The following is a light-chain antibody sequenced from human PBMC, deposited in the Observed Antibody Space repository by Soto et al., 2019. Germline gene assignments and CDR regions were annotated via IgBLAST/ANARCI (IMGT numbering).Light chain of an antibody. Sequence: EIVMTQSPATLSVSPGERATLSCRASQSVSSNFAWYQQKPGQSPRLLINGASTRATGIPARFSGSGSGTEFTLTISSLQSEDFAVYCCQQYNNWPPTFGQGTKVEFK. J-gene: IGKJ1*01. CDR3: QQYNNWPPT. V-gene: IGKV3-15*01. CDR1: QSVSSN. CDR2: GAS.